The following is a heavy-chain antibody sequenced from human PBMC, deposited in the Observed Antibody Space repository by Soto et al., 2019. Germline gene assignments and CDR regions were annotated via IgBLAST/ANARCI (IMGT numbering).Heavy chain of an antibody. CDR1: GGSISSGGYY. D-gene: IGHD1-20*01. Sequence: SETLSLTCTVSGGSISSGGYYWSWIRQHPGKGLEWIGYIYYSGSTHYNPSLKSRVTVSVDTSKNQFSLKLSSVTAADTAVYYCARGLYNWNYFDYWGQGTLVTVSS. CDR2: IYYSGST. V-gene: IGHV4-31*03. J-gene: IGHJ4*02. CDR3: ARGLYNWNYFDY.